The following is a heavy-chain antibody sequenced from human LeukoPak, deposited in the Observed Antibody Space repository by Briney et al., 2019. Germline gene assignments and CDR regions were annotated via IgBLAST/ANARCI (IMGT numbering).Heavy chain of an antibody. CDR3: TRGPGYDYVWGTYRADY. Sequence: QAGGSLRLSCSASGFIFYSYAMHWVRQAPGRGLEYVAAITSSGSSTFHANSVKGRFTISRDNSKNTLCLQMGSLRPEDMAVYFCTRGPGYDYVWGTYRADYWGQGTLVTVSS. V-gene: IGHV3-64*01. J-gene: IGHJ4*02. D-gene: IGHD3-16*02. CDR2: ITSSGSST. CDR1: GFIFYSYA.